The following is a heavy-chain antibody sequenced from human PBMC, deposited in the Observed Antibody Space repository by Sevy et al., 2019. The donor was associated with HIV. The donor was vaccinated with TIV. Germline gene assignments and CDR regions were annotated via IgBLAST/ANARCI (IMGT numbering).Heavy chain of an antibody. CDR3: AKDFTGYNGIDV. J-gene: IGHJ6*02. D-gene: IGHD3-9*01. V-gene: IGHV3-30*18. CDR1: GFTFTTSG. CDR2: ISYHGRDK. Sequence: GGSLRLSCVVSGFTFTTSGMHWVRQAPGKGVEWVAVISYHGRDKFYADSVKGRFTISRDNSDNILYLHMNSLRSEDTAVYYCAKDFTGYNGIDVWGQGTMVTVSS.